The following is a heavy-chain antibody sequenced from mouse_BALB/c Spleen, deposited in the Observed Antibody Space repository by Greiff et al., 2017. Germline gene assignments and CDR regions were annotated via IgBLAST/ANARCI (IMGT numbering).Heavy chain of an antibody. CDR3: ARDGNRFAY. CDR1: GYTFTDYN. Sequence: QLKQSGPELVKPGASVKISCKASGYTFTDYNMHWVKQSHGKSLEWIGYIYPYNGGTGYNQKFKSKATLTVDNSSSTAYMELRSLTSEDSAVYYCARDGNRFAYWGQGTLVTVSA. D-gene: IGHD1-1*01. V-gene: IGHV1S29*02. J-gene: IGHJ3*01. CDR2: IYPYNGGT.